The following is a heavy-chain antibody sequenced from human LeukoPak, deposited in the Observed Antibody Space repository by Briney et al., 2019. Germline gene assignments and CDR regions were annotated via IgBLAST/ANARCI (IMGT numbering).Heavy chain of an antibody. J-gene: IGHJ6*02. CDR3: ARDQATSIYYYYGMDV. CDR1: GFTLSSYA. D-gene: IGHD5-12*01. V-gene: IGHV3-30-3*01. Sequence: GGSLRLSCAASGFTLSSYAMHWVRQAPGKGLEWVAVISYDGSNKYYADSVKGRFTISRDNSKNTLYLQMNSLRAEDTAVYYCARDQATSIYYYYGMDVWGQGTTVTVSS. CDR2: ISYDGSNK.